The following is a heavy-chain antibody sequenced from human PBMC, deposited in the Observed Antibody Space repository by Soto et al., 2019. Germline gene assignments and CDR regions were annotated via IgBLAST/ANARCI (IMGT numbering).Heavy chain of an antibody. D-gene: IGHD2-2*01. J-gene: IGHJ4*02. CDR1: GFTFSTHS. V-gene: IGHV3-48*01. Sequence: EVQLVESGGGLVQPGGSLRLSCAASGFTFSTHSMNWVRQAPGKGLEGISYITSSSVTMYADSVKGRFTISRDNAKNSLYLQMSSLRAEDTAVYFCVGEVGFQLIYWGQGTLVTVSS. CDR3: VGEVGFQLIY. CDR2: ITSSSVTM.